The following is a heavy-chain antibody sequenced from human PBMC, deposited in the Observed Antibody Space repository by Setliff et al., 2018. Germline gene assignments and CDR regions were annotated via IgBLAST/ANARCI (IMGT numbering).Heavy chain of an antibody. J-gene: IGHJ4*02. CDR2: IKCDGREI. D-gene: IGHD5-18*01. CDR1: GFTFSSYW. Sequence: PGGSLRLSCAASGFTFSSYWMSWVRQAPGKGLEWVANIKCDGREIYYVDSVKGRFTISRDNAKNSLYLQMNSLRAEDTAVYYCASGHRYGYLFEYWGQGTLVTVSS. V-gene: IGHV3-7*03. CDR3: ASGHRYGYLFEY.